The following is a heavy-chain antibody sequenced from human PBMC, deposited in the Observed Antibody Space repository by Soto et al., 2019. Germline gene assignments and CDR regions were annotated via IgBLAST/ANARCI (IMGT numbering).Heavy chain of an antibody. CDR1: GYTFSHYG. D-gene: IGHD1-26*01. V-gene: IGHV1-18*01. J-gene: IGHJ1*01. Sequence: QVQLVQSGPEVKKPGASAKVSCKASGYTFSHYGISWMRQVPGQGLEWMGWISAYNGETKYAQKFQGRVSMTTDTSTNTAYMERGSLRSDDTAVYYCARARGTGVGTTSYWGQGTLVTVSS. CDR2: ISAYNGET. CDR3: ARARGTGVGTTSY.